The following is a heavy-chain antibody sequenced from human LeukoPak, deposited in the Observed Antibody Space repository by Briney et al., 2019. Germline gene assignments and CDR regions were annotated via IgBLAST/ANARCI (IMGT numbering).Heavy chain of an antibody. CDR1: GYTFTDYY. Sequence: GASVKVSCMASGYTFTDYYIHWVRQAPGQGLEWMGWINPNSGGTDYVQRFQGRVTMTRDTSITTAYMEVSRLRSDDTALYYCARDLLHESFDYWGQGTLVTVSS. V-gene: IGHV1-2*02. CDR2: INPNSGGT. J-gene: IGHJ4*02. CDR3: ARDLLHESFDY.